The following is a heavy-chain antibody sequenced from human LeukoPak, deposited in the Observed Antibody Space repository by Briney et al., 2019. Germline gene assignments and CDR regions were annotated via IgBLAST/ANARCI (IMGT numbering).Heavy chain of an antibody. CDR3: ATARVDYGMPV. D-gene: IGHD3-10*01. J-gene: IGHJ6*02. Sequence: SGGSLRLSCAASGFTFSSSGMHWVRQAPGKGLECVAVIPSHGSYQYYADSVKGRFTISRDNSKNTLYLQMSSLRVEDTAVYHCATARVDYGMPVWGQGTTVTVSS. CDR2: IPSHGSYQ. V-gene: IGHV3-30*03. CDR1: GFTFSSSG.